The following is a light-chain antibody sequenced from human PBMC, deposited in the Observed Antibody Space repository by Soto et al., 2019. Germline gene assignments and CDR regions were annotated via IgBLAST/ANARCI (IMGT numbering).Light chain of an antibody. CDR2: GNI. J-gene: IGLJ2*01. Sequence: QSVLTQPPSVSGAPGQRVTISCTGGSSNIGANYNVQWYQQLPGTAPKLLIYGNINRPSGVPDRFSGSKSGTSASLAITGLQAEDEADYYCQSYDSSLSAVVFGGGTKLTVL. V-gene: IGLV1-40*01. CDR3: QSYDSSLSAVV. CDR1: SSNIGANYN.